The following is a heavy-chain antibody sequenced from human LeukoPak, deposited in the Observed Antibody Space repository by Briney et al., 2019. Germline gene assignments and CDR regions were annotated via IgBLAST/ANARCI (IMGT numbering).Heavy chain of an antibody. CDR1: GFTFSSYG. J-gene: IGHJ4*02. Sequence: GGSLRLSCAASGFTFSSYGMHWVRQAPGKGLEWVAFIRYDGSNKYYADSVKGRFTISRDNSKNTLYLQMNSLRAEDTAVYYCAKDAYDSSGYYSFYYYDYWGQGTLVTVSS. CDR2: IRYDGSNK. V-gene: IGHV3-30*02. D-gene: IGHD3-22*01. CDR3: AKDAYDSSGYYSFYYYDY.